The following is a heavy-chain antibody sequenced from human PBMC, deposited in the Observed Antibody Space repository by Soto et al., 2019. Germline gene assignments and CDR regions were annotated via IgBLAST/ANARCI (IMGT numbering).Heavy chain of an antibody. Sequence: PSETLSLTCTVSGGSISSGDYYWSWIRQPPGKGLEWIGYIYYSGSTYYNPSLKSRVTISVDTSKNQFSLKLSSVTAADTAVYYCARWLVYGPHFDHWGQGALVTVSS. J-gene: IGHJ4*02. V-gene: IGHV4-30-4*01. D-gene: IGHD3-22*01. CDR3: ARWLVYGPHFDH. CDR2: IYYSGST. CDR1: GGSISSGDYY.